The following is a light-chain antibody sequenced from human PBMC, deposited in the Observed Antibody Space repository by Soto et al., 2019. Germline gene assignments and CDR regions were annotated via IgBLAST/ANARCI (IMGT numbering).Light chain of an antibody. Sequence: DIQLTQSPSFLSASVGDRVTNTCRASQGISSYLAWYQQKPGKAPKLLIYAASTLQSGVPSRFSGSGSGTEFTLTISSLQPEDFATYYCQQSYSVPPITFGQGTRLEI. CDR1: QGISSY. CDR2: AAS. V-gene: IGKV1-9*01. J-gene: IGKJ5*01. CDR3: QQSYSVPPIT.